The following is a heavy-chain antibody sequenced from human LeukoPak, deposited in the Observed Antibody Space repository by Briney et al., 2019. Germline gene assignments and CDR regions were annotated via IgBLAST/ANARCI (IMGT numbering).Heavy chain of an antibody. D-gene: IGHD3-22*01. Sequence: ASVKVSCKASGYTFTSYDINWVRQATGQGLEWMGWMNPNSGNTGYAQKFQGRVTMTEDTSTDTAYMELSSLRSEDTAVYYCATVPLYYYDSSGYYSTRQTDYWGQGTLVTVSS. J-gene: IGHJ4*02. CDR2: MNPNSGNT. CDR3: ATVPLYYYDSSGYYSTRQTDY. V-gene: IGHV1-8*01. CDR1: GYTFTSYD.